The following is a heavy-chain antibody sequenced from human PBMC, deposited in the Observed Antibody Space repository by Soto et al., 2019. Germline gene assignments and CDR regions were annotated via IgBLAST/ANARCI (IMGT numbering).Heavy chain of an antibody. CDR3: ARAYGGNSGVFDY. Sequence: QVQLQQWGAGLLKPSETLSLTCAVYGRSFSGYYWSWIRQPPGKGLEWIGEINHSGSTNYNPSLKSRVTISVDTSQNQFSPNLRSVTAADTAVYYCARAYGGNSGVFDYWGQGTLVTVSS. J-gene: IGHJ4*02. CDR1: GRSFSGYY. D-gene: IGHD4-17*01. V-gene: IGHV4-34*01. CDR2: INHSGST.